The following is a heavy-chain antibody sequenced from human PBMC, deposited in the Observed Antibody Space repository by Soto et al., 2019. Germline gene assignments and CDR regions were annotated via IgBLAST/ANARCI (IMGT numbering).Heavy chain of an antibody. J-gene: IGHJ3*02. CDR2: ISAYNGNT. CDR1: GYTFTSYG. V-gene: IGHV1-18*01. D-gene: IGHD3-22*01. CDR3: AREKHYYDSSGYYPKAYDAFDI. Sequence: QVQLVQSGAEVKKPGASVKVSCKASGYTFTSYGISWVRQAPGQGLEWMGWISAYNGNTNYAQKLQGRVTMTTDTSTSTAYTELRSLRSDDTDVYYCAREKHYYDSSGYYPKAYDAFDIWGQGTMVTVSS.